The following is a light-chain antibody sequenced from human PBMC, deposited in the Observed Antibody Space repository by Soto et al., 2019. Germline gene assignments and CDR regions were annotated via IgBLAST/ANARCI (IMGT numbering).Light chain of an antibody. J-gene: IGLJ1*01. Sequence: QSVLTQPPSASGSPGQSVAISCTGTSSDVGGYNYVSWYQQHPDKAPKLMIYEVNRRPSGVPERFSGSKSGNTASLTVSGLQAVEEADYYCSSYAGSSNVFGTGTKVTVL. V-gene: IGLV2-8*01. CDR3: SSYAGSSNV. CDR2: EVN. CDR1: SSDVGGYNY.